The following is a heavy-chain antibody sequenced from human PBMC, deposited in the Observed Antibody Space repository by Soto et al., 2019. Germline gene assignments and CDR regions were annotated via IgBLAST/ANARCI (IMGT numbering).Heavy chain of an antibody. D-gene: IGHD3-9*01. V-gene: IGHV4-39*01. J-gene: IGHJ4*02. CDR3: ARPLKTYYDIWTVYYNRYYFDY. CDR1: GGSISSSSYY. Sequence: SETLSHTCTVSGGSISSSSYYWGWIRQPPGKGLEWIGSIYYSGSTYYNPSLKSRVTISVDTSKNQFSLKLSSVTAADTAVYYCARPLKTYYDIWTVYYNRYYFDYWGQGTLVTVSS. CDR2: IYYSGST.